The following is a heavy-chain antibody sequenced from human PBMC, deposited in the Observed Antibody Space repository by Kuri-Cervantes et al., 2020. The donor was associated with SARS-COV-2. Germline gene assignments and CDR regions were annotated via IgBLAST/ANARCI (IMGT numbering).Heavy chain of an antibody. J-gene: IGHJ6*02. D-gene: IGHD3-22*01. CDR3: AREYYYDSSGYYYTRYYYYYGMDV. Sequence: GSLRLSCAVYGGSFSGYYWSWIRQPPGKGLEWIGEINHSGSTNYNPSLKSRVTISVDTSKNQFSLKLSSVTAAETAVYYCAREYYYDSSGYYYTRYYYYYGMDVWGQGTTVTVSS. CDR2: INHSGST. CDR1: GGSFSGYY. V-gene: IGHV4-34*01.